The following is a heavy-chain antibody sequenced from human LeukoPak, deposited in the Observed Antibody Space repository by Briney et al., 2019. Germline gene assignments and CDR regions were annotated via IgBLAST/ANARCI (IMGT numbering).Heavy chain of an antibody. Sequence: PGGSLRLSCAASGFTFSSYSMNWVRQAPGKGLEWVSSISSSSSYIYYADSVKGRFTISRDNAKNSLYLQMNSLRAEDTAVYYCARGYCSSTSCSRPPDYWGQGTLVTVSS. V-gene: IGHV3-21*01. D-gene: IGHD2-2*01. CDR3: ARGYCSSTSCSRPPDY. J-gene: IGHJ4*02. CDR2: ISSSSSYI. CDR1: GFTFSSYS.